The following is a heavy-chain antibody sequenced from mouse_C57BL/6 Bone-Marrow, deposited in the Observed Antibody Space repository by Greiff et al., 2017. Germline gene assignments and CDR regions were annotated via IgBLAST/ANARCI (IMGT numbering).Heavy chain of an antibody. CDR2: ISSGSSTI. D-gene: IGHD1-1*01. Sequence: VQLQQSGGGLVKPGGSLKLSCAASGFTFSDYGMHWVRQAPEKGLEWVAYISSGSSTIYYADTVKGRFTISRDNAKNTLFLQMTSLRSEDTAMYYCARGYYGSSYYAMDYWGQGTSVTVSS. V-gene: IGHV5-17*01. J-gene: IGHJ4*01. CDR1: GFTFSDYG. CDR3: ARGYYGSSYYAMDY.